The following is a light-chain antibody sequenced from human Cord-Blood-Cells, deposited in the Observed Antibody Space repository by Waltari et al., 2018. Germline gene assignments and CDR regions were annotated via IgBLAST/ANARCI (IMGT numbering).Light chain of an antibody. Sequence: ELVLTQSPATLSLSPGDRATLACRASQSVSSYLDWYQQKPGQAPKLLIYDASSMPTGIPSRFSGSGSGTDFTLTISSLEPEDFAVYYCQQRSNWPPTFGPGTKVDIK. CDR1: QSVSSY. V-gene: IGKV3-11*01. CDR2: DAS. J-gene: IGKJ3*01. CDR3: QQRSNWPPT.